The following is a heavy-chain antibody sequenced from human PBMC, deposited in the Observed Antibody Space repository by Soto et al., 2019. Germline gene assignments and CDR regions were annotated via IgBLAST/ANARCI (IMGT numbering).Heavy chain of an antibody. CDR3: ARGENSDVWSGYRSYYYYGMDV. CDR2: INHSGST. V-gene: IGHV4-34*01. D-gene: IGHD3-3*01. CDR1: GGSFSGYY. Sequence: PSETLSLTCAVYGGSFSGYYWSWIRQPPGKGLEWIGEINHSGSTNYNPSLKSRVTISVDTSKNQFSLKLSSVTAADTAVYYCARGENSDVWSGYRSYYYYGMDVWSQGTTGTVS. J-gene: IGHJ6*02.